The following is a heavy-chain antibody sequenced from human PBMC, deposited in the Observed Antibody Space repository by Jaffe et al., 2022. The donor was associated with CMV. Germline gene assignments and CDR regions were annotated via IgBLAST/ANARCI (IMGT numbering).Heavy chain of an antibody. CDR2: ISYDGSNK. D-gene: IGHD1-7*01. V-gene: IGHV3-30*18. CDR3: AKDSEGTYWYFDL. CDR1: GFTFSSYG. J-gene: IGHJ2*01. Sequence: QVQLVESGGGVVQPGRSLRLSCAASGFTFSSYGMHWVRQAPGKGLEWVAVISYDGSNKYYADSVKGRFTISRDNSKNTLYLQMNSLRAEDTAVYYCAKDSEGTYWYFDLWGRGTLVTVSS.